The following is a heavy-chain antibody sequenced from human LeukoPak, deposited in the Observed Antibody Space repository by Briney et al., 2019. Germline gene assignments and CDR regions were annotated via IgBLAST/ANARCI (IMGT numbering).Heavy chain of an antibody. D-gene: IGHD6-13*01. J-gene: IGHJ4*02. V-gene: IGHV3-21*01. CDR3: ARVIAAADYYFDY. Sequence: GGSLRLSCAASGFTFSSYSMNWVRQAPGKGLEWVSSISSSSSYIYYAGSMKGRFTISRDNAKNSLYLQMNSLRAEDTAVYYCARVIAAADYYFDYWGQGTLVTVSS. CDR1: GFTFSSYS. CDR2: ISSSSSYI.